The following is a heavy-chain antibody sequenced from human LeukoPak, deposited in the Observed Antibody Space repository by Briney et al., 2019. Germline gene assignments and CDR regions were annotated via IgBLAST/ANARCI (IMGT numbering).Heavy chain of an antibody. CDR2: IYHSGST. CDR3: ARRGSGWLDY. CDR1: GGSISSSNW. J-gene: IGHJ4*02. D-gene: IGHD6-25*01. Sequence: GTLSLTCAVSGGSISSSNWWSWVRQPPGKGLEWIGEIYHSGSTNYNPSLKSRVPISVDKSKNQFSLQLSSVTAADTAVYYCARRGSGWLDYWGQGTLVTVSS. V-gene: IGHV4-4*02.